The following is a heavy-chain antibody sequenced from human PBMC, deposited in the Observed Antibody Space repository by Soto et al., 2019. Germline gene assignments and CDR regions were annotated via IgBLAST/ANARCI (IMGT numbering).Heavy chain of an antibody. Sequence: PSETLSLTCTVSGGSISSYYWSWIRQPPGKGLEWIGYIYYSGSTNYNPSLKSRVTISVDTSKNQFSLKLSSVTAADTAVYYCARAASPDAFDSWGQGTMVTVSS. CDR1: GGSISSYY. V-gene: IGHV4-59*01. J-gene: IGHJ3*02. CDR2: IYYSGST. CDR3: ARAASPDAFDS.